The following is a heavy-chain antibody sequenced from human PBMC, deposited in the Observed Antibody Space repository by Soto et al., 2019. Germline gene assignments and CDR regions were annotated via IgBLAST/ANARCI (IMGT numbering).Heavy chain of an antibody. J-gene: IGHJ3*02. CDR2: IYHSGST. D-gene: IGHD6-19*01. CDR1: SGSISSSNW. Sequence: QVQLQESGPGLVKPSGTLSLTCAVSSGSISSSNWWSWVRQPPGKGLEWIGEIYHSGSTNYNPSLKSRVTISADKSKNQFSLKLSSVTAADTAVYYCARDIAVAGTGGGAFDIWGQGTMVTVSS. V-gene: IGHV4-4*02. CDR3: ARDIAVAGTGGGAFDI.